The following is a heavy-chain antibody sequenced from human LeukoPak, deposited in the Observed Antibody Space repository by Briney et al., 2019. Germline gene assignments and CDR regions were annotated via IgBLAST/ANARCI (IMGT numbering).Heavy chain of an antibody. CDR3: ARNVASGFDF. D-gene: IGHD1-1*01. Sequence: EWMGFINPSGGSTSYAQKFQGRVTMTRDTSTSTVYMELSSLRSEDTAVYYCARNVASGFDFWGQGTLVTVSS. J-gene: IGHJ4*02. CDR2: INPSGGST. V-gene: IGHV1-46*01.